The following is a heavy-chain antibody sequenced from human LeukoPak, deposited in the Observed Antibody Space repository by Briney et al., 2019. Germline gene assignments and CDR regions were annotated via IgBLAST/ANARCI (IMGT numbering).Heavy chain of an antibody. V-gene: IGHV3-48*03. J-gene: IGHJ4*02. CDR2: ISSSGSTI. D-gene: IGHD3-22*01. CDR3: ARVPGSSGYYSAGLIDYFDY. Sequence: GGSLRLSCAASGFTFSSYEMNWVRQAPGKGLEWVSYISSSGSTIYYADSVKGRFTISRDNAKNSLYLQMNSLRAEDTAVYYCARVPGSSGYYSAGLIDYFDYWGQGTLVTVSS. CDR1: GFTFSSYE.